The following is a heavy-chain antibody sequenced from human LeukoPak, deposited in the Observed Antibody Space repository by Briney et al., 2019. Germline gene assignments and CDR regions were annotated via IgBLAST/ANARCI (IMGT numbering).Heavy chain of an antibody. CDR2: IYHSGST. CDR1: GGSISSSSYY. J-gene: IGHJ4*02. V-gene: IGHV4-39*07. Sequence: SETLSLTCTVSGGSISSSSYYWGWIRQPPGKGLEWIGSIYHSGSTYYNPSLKSRVTISVDTSKNQFSLKLSSVTAADTAVYYCASSAYCSGGSCYYFDYWGQGTLVTVSS. CDR3: ASSAYCSGGSCYYFDY. D-gene: IGHD2-15*01.